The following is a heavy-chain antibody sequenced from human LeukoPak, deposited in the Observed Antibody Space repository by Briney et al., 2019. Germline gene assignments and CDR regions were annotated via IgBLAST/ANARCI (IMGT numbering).Heavy chain of an antibody. Sequence: SQTLSLTCKVSGGSINSGGYYWSWIRQHPGKGLEWIGYIYYSGSTYYNPSLKSRVTISIDTSKNQFSLKLSSVTAADTAVYYCARDVATAEYFDYWGQGTLVTVSS. CDR3: ARDVATAEYFDY. CDR2: IYYSGST. D-gene: IGHD6-13*01. V-gene: IGHV4-31*03. CDR1: GGSINSGGYY. J-gene: IGHJ4*02.